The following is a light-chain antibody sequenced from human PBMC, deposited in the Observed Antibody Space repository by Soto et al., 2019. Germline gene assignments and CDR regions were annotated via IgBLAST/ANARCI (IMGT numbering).Light chain of an antibody. CDR3: AAWDDSLNGYV. V-gene: IGLV1-44*01. CDR2: SND. J-gene: IGLJ1*01. CDR1: NSNIGSNT. Sequence: QLVLTQPPSASGTPGQRVTISCSGSNSNIGSNTVTWYQQLPGTAPKLLIYSNDQRPSGVPDRFSGSESGTSASLAIRGLQSEDEADYYCAAWDDSLNGYVFGTGTKVTVL.